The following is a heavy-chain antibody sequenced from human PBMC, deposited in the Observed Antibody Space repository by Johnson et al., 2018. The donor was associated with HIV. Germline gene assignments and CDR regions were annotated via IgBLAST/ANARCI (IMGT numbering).Heavy chain of an antibody. D-gene: IGHD1-26*01. Sequence: QVQLMESGGGVVQPGRSLRLSCAASGFTFSTYAMHWVRQVPGKGLEWVAVISYDGSQNLYVDSVKGRFTISRDNSKNTLYLQMNSLRGEDTAVYYCARDGLYSGSYDMFDIWGQGTMVTVSS. CDR2: ISYDGSQN. CDR1: GFTFSTYA. V-gene: IGHV3-30*03. J-gene: IGHJ3*02. CDR3: ARDGLYSGSYDMFDI.